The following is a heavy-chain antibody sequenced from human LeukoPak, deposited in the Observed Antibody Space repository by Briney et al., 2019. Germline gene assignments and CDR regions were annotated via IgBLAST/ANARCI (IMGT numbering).Heavy chain of an antibody. V-gene: IGHV1-8*01. J-gene: IGHJ4*02. Sequence: ASVKVSCKASGYTFTSYDFNWLRQATGQGPEWMGWMNPNSGATGYAQKFQGRVTMTRSASINTAYMELSNLRSEDTAVYYCARAPRSWDFDYWGRGTLVTVSS. CDR1: GYTFTSYD. D-gene: IGHD3-16*02. CDR3: ARAPRSWDFDY. CDR2: MNPNSGAT.